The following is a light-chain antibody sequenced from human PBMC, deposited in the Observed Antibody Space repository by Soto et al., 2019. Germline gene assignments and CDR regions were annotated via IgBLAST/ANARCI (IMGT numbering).Light chain of an antibody. Sequence: DIQMTQSPSTLSASVGDRVTITCRASQSISSWLAWYQQKPGKAPKIMIYDASSLESGVPSRFSGSGSGTEFTLTISSLQPDDCETYYCKQYNSYIFTFGHGTKVNIK. CDR1: QSISSW. CDR2: DAS. V-gene: IGKV1-5*01. CDR3: KQYNSYIFT. J-gene: IGKJ3*01.